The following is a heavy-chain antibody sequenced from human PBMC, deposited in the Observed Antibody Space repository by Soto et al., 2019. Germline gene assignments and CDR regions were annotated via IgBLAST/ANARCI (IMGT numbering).Heavy chain of an antibody. V-gene: IGHV4-34*01. J-gene: IGHJ4*02. CDR3: ARGGIVVVPAADPPHFDY. CDR1: GGSFSGYY. D-gene: IGHD2-2*01. CDR2: INHSGST. Sequence: QVQLQQWGAGLLKPSETLSLTCAVYGGSFSGYYWSWIRQPPGKGLEWIGEINHSGSTNHNPSLKSRVTISVDTSKNQFSLKLSSVTAADTAVYYCARGGIVVVPAADPPHFDYWGQGTLVTVSS.